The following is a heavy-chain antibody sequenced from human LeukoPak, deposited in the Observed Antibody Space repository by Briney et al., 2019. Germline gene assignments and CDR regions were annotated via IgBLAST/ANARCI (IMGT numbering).Heavy chain of an antibody. D-gene: IGHD2-8*01. J-gene: IGHJ6*03. V-gene: IGHV3-23*01. Sequence: GGSLRLSCAASGFTFSSYAMNWVRQAPGRGLEWVSGFSGSGGTTYYADPVKGRFTISRDNSKNTLYLQMNSLRAEDTAVYYCANGNRCTSPNCLGYYYFYMDVWGKGTTVTVSS. CDR3: ANGNRCTSPNCLGYYYFYMDV. CDR1: GFTFSSYA. CDR2: FSGSGGTT.